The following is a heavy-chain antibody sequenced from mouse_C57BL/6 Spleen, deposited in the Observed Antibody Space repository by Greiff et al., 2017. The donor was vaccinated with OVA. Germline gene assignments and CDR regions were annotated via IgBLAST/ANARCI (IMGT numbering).Heavy chain of an antibody. Sequence: EVQLQQSGPELVKPGASVKISCKASGYSFTGYYMNWVKQSPEKSLEWIGEINPSTGGTTYNQKFKAKATLTVDKSSSTAYMQLKSLTSEGSAVYYCARSDYGSSPFDYWGQGTTLTVSS. CDR3: ARSDYGSSPFDY. CDR2: INPSTGGT. J-gene: IGHJ2*01. D-gene: IGHD1-1*01. V-gene: IGHV1-42*01. CDR1: GYSFTGYY.